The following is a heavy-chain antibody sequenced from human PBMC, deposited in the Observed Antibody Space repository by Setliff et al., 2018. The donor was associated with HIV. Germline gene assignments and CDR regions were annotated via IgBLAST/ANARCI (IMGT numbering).Heavy chain of an antibody. Sequence: PSETLSLTCTVSGGSISNYYWNWIRQPPGKRLEWIGYIHYSGSSNSNPSLKSRVTISGDTSKNQLSLKLSSVTAADTAVYYCARAQTDYYGMDVWGQGTTVTVSS. CDR2: IHYSGSS. CDR1: GGSISNYY. J-gene: IGHJ6*02. V-gene: IGHV4-59*01. CDR3: ARAQTDYYGMDV.